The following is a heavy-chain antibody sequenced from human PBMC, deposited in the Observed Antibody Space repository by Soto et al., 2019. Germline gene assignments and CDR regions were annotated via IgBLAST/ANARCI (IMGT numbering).Heavy chain of an antibody. CDR1: GGSISSSNC. CDR3: ARDSGYSSGWYFTFDI. Sequence: SETLSLTCAVSGGSISSSNCWSFVRQPPGKGLEWIGEIYHSGSTNYNPSLKSRVTISVDKSKNQFSLKLSSVTAADTAVYYCARDSGYSSGWYFTFDIWGQGTMVTVSS. CDR2: IYHSGST. V-gene: IGHV4-4*02. D-gene: IGHD6-19*01. J-gene: IGHJ3*02.